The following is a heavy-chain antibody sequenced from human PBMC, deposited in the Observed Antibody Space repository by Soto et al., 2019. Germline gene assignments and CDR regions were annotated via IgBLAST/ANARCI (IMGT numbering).Heavy chain of an antibody. Sequence: SETLSVACTVSGGSISSYDGSWIRQPPGKGLEWMGYIYYSGSTNYNPSLKSRVTISVDTSKNQFALKLSSVTAADTAVYYCAGAVDNWFDPWGQGTLVTVSS. CDR1: GGSISSYD. V-gene: IGHV4-59*01. J-gene: IGHJ5*02. CDR3: AGAVDNWFDP. CDR2: IYYSGST. D-gene: IGHD6-19*01.